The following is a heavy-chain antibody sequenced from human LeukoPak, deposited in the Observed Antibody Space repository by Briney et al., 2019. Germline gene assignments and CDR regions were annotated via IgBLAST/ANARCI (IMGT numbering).Heavy chain of an antibody. Sequence: LSLTCAVSGYSISSGYYWGWIRQPPGKGLEWVSYISSSSSTIYYADSVKGRFTISRDNAKNSLYLQMNSLRAEDTAVYYCARARRQWLVAYWYFDLWGRGTLVTVSS. J-gene: IGHJ2*01. CDR1: GYSISSGYY. CDR3: ARARRQWLVAYWYFDL. D-gene: IGHD6-19*01. CDR2: ISSSSSTI. V-gene: IGHV3-11*04.